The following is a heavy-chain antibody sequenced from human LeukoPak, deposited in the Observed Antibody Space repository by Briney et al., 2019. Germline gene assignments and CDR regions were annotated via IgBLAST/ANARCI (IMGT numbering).Heavy chain of an antibody. V-gene: IGHV4-38-2*02. D-gene: IGHD3-10*01. J-gene: IGHJ4*02. CDR3: AGFTFFRGVITFDY. CDR1: GYSLSSGYY. Sequence: SQTLSLTCTVSGYSLSSGYYWGWIRQPPGKGLEWIGSVDHSGGTYYNPSLRSRVSISVDTSKNQFSLKLSSVTAADTAVYSCAGFTFFRGVITFDYWGQGTLVTVSS. CDR2: VDHSGGT.